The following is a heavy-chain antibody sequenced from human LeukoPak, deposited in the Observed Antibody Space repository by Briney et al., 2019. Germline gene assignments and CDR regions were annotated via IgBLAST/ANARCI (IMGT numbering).Heavy chain of an antibody. Sequence: GESLKISCKGSGYNFTNYWIGWVRQMPGKGLEWMGIIYPGDSDTKYSPSFQGQVTISADKSISTAYLQWSSLKASDSAMYYCARWSLVYSNYAGYFGSWGQGTLVTVSS. D-gene: IGHD4-11*01. CDR3: ARWSLVYSNYAGYFGS. CDR2: IYPGDSDT. J-gene: IGHJ4*02. V-gene: IGHV5-51*01. CDR1: GYNFTNYW.